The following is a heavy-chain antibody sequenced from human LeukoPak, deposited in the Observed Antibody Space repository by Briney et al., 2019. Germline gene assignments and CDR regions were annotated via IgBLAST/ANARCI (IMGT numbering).Heavy chain of an antibody. Sequence: SETLSLTCAVSGGSISSGGYSWSWIRQPPGKGLEWIGYIYHSGSTYYNPSLKSRVTISVDRSKNQFSLKLSSVTAADTAVYYCARLGSGNAFDIWGLGTMVTVSS. V-gene: IGHV4-30-2*01. D-gene: IGHD3-10*01. CDR1: GGSISSGGYS. J-gene: IGHJ3*02. CDR3: ARLGSGNAFDI. CDR2: IYHSGST.